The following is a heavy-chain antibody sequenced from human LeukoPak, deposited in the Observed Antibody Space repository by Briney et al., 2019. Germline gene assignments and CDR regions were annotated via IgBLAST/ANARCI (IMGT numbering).Heavy chain of an antibody. CDR3: ANSLSAGLPTAGPYDY. CDR2: ISYDGSNK. Sequence: PGGSLRLSCAASGFTFSSYWMSWVRQAPGKGLEWVAVISYDGSNKYYADSVKGRFTISRDNSKNTLYLQMNSLRAEDTAVYYCANSLSAGLPTAGPYDYWGQGTLVTVSS. J-gene: IGHJ4*02. D-gene: IGHD5-18*01. V-gene: IGHV3-30*18. CDR1: GFTFSSYW.